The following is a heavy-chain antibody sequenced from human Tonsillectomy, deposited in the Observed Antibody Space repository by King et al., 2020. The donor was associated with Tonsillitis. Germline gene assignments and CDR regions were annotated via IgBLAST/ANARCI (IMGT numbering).Heavy chain of an antibody. Sequence: QVQLQESGPGLVKPSETLSLTCTVSGGSISSYYWSWIRQPPGKGLEWIGYIYYSGSTNYNPSLKSRVTISVDTSKNQFSLKLSSVTAADPAVYYCARDWDFYDSSEGHAFDIWGQGTMVTVSS. D-gene: IGHD3-22*01. CDR2: IYYSGST. CDR3: ARDWDFYDSSEGHAFDI. J-gene: IGHJ3*02. V-gene: IGHV4-59*01. CDR1: GGSISSYY.